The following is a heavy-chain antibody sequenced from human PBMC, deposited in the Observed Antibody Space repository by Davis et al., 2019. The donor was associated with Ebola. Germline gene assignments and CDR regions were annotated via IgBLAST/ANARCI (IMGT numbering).Heavy chain of an antibody. V-gene: IGHV5-51*01. Sequence: PGGSLRLSCKGSGYSFTSYWIGWVRQMPGKGLEWMGIIYPGDSDTRYSPSFQGQVTISADKSISTAYLQWSSLKASDTAMYYCARQIGYCSSTSCSYYYYGMDVWGQGTTVTVSS. D-gene: IGHD2-2*01. CDR3: ARQIGYCSSTSCSYYYYGMDV. J-gene: IGHJ6*02. CDR2: IYPGDSDT. CDR1: GYSFTSYW.